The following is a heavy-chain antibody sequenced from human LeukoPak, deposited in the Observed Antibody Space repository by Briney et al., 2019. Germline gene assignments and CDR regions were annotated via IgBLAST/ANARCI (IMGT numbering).Heavy chain of an antibody. J-gene: IGHJ6*03. D-gene: IGHD5-18*01. V-gene: IGHV3-21*01. CDR1: GFTFSSYS. CDR2: ISSSSSYI. CDR3: ARGGARYSYGSRYYYYYYMDV. Sequence: PGGSLRLSCAASGFTFSSYSMNWVRQAPGKGLEWVSSISSSSSYIYYADSVKGRFTISRDNAKNSLYLQMNSLRAEDTAVYYCARGGARYSYGSRYYYYYYMDVWGKGTTVTVSS.